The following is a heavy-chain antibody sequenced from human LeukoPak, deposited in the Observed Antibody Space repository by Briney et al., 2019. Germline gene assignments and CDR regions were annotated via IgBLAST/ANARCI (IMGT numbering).Heavy chain of an antibody. D-gene: IGHD3-22*01. CDR2: INHSGST. V-gene: IGHV4-34*01. CDR3: GYYDSSGYYWFDP. Sequence: SETLSLTCAVYGGSFSGYYWSWIRQPPGKGLEGTGEINHSGSTNYNPSLKSRVTISVDTSKNQFSLKLSSVTAADTAVYYCGYYDSSGYYWFDPWGQGTLVTVSS. CDR1: GGSFSGYY. J-gene: IGHJ5*02.